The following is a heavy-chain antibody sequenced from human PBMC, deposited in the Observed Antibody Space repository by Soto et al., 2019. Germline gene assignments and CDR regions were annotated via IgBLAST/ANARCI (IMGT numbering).Heavy chain of an antibody. CDR2: IWYDGSNK. V-gene: IGHV3-33*01. Sequence: SLRLSCAASGFTFSSYGMHWVRQAPGKGLEWVAVIWYDGSNKYYADSVKGRFTISRDNSKNTLYLQMNSLRAEDTAVYYCARRIKPSNYGMDVWGQGTLVTVSS. CDR1: GFTFSSYG. J-gene: IGHJ6*02. CDR3: ARRIKPSNYGMDV.